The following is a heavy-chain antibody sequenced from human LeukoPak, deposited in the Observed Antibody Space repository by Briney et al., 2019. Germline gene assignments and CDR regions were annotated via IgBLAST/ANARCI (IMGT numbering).Heavy chain of an antibody. Sequence: GGSLRLSCAASGFTFDEYAMHWVRQAPGKGLEWVSLISWDGGSTYYADSVKGRFTISRDNSKNSLYLQMNSLRAEDTALYYCAKPDRSARLVLDYWGQGTLVTVSS. V-gene: IGHV3-43D*03. CDR3: AKPDRSARLVLDY. CDR2: ISWDGGST. CDR1: GFTFDEYA. D-gene: IGHD6-6*01. J-gene: IGHJ4*02.